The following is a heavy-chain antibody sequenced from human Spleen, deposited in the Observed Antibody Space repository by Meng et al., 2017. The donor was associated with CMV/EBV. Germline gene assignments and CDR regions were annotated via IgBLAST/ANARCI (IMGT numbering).Heavy chain of an antibody. J-gene: IGHJ4*02. D-gene: IGHD1-26*01. Sequence: EVQLVEFGGGLVKPGGSLRLSGACSGFTFSSYSMNWVRQAPGKGLEWVSSISSSSSYIYYADSVKGRFTISRDNAKNSLYLQMNSLRAEDTAVYYCARAVNSGSYFTSFDYRGQGTLVTVS. CDR2: ISSSSSYI. CDR3: ARAVNSGSYFTSFDY. V-gene: IGHV3-21*01. CDR1: GFTFSSYS.